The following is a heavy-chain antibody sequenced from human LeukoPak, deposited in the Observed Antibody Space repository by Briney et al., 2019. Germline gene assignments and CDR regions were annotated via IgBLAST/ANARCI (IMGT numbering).Heavy chain of an antibody. CDR2: ISAYNGNT. D-gene: IGHD3-9*01. J-gene: IGHJ3*02. CDR1: GYTFTSYG. Sequence: GASVKVSCKASGYTFTSYGISWVRQAPGQGLEWMGWISAYNGNTNYAQKLQGRVTMTTDTSTSTAYMELRSLRSDDTAVYYCARLRYFDWPDAFDIWGQGTTVTVSS. V-gene: IGHV1-18*01. CDR3: ARLRYFDWPDAFDI.